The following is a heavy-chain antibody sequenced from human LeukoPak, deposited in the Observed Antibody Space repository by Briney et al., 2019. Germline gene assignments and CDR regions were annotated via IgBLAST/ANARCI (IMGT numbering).Heavy chain of an antibody. J-gene: IGHJ4*02. CDR2: ISGSGGST. CDR3: ARDMGSSGYLALDY. V-gene: IGHV3-23*01. Sequence: PGGSRRLSCAASGFTFSSYAMSWVRQAPGKGLEWVSAISGSGGSTYYADSVKGRFTISRDNSKNTLYLQMNSLRAEDTAVYYCARDMGSSGYLALDYWGQGTLVTVSS. CDR1: GFTFSSYA. D-gene: IGHD3-22*01.